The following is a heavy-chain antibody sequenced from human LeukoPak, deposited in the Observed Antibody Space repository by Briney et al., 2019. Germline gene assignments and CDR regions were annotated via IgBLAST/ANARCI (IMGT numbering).Heavy chain of an antibody. CDR1: GYTFTGYY. D-gene: IGHD6-13*01. CDR2: TNPNSGGT. Sequence: ASVKVSCKASGYTFTGYYMHWVRQAPGRGLEWMGRTNPNSGGTNYAQKFQGRVTMPRDTSISTAYMELSRLRSDDTAVYYCARVFRGIAAAGSFDYWGQGTLVTVSS. J-gene: IGHJ4*02. V-gene: IGHV1-2*06. CDR3: ARVFRGIAAAGSFDY.